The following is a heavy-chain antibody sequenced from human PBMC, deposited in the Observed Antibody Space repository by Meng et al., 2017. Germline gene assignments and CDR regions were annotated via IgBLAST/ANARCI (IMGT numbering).Heavy chain of an antibody. Sequence: VEMVMSGGEVKKPGASVKVSCKASGYTFTSYDINWVRQATGQGLEWMGWMNPNSGNTGYAQKFQGRVTMTRNTSISTAYMELSSLRSEDTAVYYCARQYSSSWYWFDPWGQGTLVTVSS. V-gene: IGHV1-8*01. CDR3: ARQYSSSWYWFDP. CDR2: MNPNSGNT. D-gene: IGHD6-13*01. J-gene: IGHJ5*02. CDR1: GYTFTSYD.